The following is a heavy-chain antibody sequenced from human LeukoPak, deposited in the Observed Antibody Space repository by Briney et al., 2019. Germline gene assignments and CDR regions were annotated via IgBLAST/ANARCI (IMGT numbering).Heavy chain of an antibody. CDR3: ARDPSVLPRGAFDI. J-gene: IGHJ3*02. D-gene: IGHD2-15*01. V-gene: IGHV4-61*01. Sequence: SETLSLTCTVSGYSISSGYYWGWIRQPPGKGLEWIGYIYYSGSTNYNPSLKSRVTISVDTSKNQFSLKLSSVTAADTAVYYCARDPSVLPRGAFDIWGQGTMVTVSS. CDR1: GYSISSGYY. CDR2: IYYSGST.